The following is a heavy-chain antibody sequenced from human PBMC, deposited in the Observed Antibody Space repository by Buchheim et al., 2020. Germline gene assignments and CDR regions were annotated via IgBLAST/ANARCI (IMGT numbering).Heavy chain of an antibody. D-gene: IGHD3-3*01. Sequence: QVQLQESGPGLVKPSQTLSLTCTVSGGSISSGGYYWSWIRQHPGKGLEWIGYIYYSGSTYYNPSLKSRVTISVDTSKNQFSLKLSSVTAADTAVYYCARGLRRRFWEQYYYYYYGMDVWGQGTT. J-gene: IGHJ6*02. CDR2: IYYSGST. CDR3: ARGLRRRFWEQYYYYYYGMDV. V-gene: IGHV4-31*03. CDR1: GGSISSGGYY.